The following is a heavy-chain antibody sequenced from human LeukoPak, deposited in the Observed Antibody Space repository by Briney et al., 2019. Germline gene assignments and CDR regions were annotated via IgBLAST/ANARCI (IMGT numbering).Heavy chain of an antibody. Sequence: SETLSLTCTVSGYSISSGYYWGWIRQPPGKGLEWIGSIYYSGSTYYNPSLKSRVTISVDTSKNQFSLKLSSVTAADTAVYYCARPLGIDPWGQGTLVTVSS. CDR1: GYSISSGYY. D-gene: IGHD3-16*01. V-gene: IGHV4-38-2*02. J-gene: IGHJ5*02. CDR3: ARPLGIDP. CDR2: IYYSGST.